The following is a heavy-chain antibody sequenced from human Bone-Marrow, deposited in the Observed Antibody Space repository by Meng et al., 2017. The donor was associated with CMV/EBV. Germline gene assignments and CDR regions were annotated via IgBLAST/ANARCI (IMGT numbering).Heavy chain of an antibody. CDR3: ARDQWELPSGDYYGMDV. Sequence: GGSLRLSCAASGFTFSSYEMNWVRQAPGKGLEWVSYISSSGSTIYYADSVKGRFTISRDNAKNSLYLQMNSLRAEDTAVYYCARDQWELPSGDYYGMDVWGQGTTVTVSS. D-gene: IGHD1-26*01. J-gene: IGHJ6*02. CDR1: GFTFSSYE. CDR2: ISSSGSTI. V-gene: IGHV3-48*03.